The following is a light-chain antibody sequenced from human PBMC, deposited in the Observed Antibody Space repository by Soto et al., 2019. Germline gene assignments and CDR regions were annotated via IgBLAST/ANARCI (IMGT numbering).Light chain of an antibody. J-gene: IGKJ1*01. Sequence: DIQMTQSPSSLSASVGDRVTITCRASQSIGNYLNWYQHKLGKAPKLLIYDASRLQSGVPSRFGGSGSGTAFTLTISSLQPEDFATYYCQQSSITPRTFGQGTKVDIK. CDR2: DAS. V-gene: IGKV1-39*01. CDR1: QSIGNY. CDR3: QQSSITPRT.